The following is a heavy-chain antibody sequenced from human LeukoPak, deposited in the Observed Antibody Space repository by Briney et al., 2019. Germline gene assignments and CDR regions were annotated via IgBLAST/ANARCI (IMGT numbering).Heavy chain of an antibody. V-gene: IGHV1-2*02. Sequence: WASVKVSCKASGYTFTDSYMDWVRQALGQGLEWMGWINPNSGDTNYAQKFQGRVTMTRDTSISTAYMELSRLTSDDTAVNYCTRDINWNYGYWGQGTLVTVSS. D-gene: IGHD1-7*01. CDR1: GYTFTDSY. CDR3: TRDINWNYGY. CDR2: INPNSGDT. J-gene: IGHJ4*02.